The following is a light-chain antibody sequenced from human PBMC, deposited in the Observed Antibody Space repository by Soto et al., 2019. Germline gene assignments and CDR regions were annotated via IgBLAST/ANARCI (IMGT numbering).Light chain of an antibody. CDR1: QSVSNY. CDR3: QQYGSSPT. J-gene: IGKJ5*01. Sequence: EIVLTHSPATLSLSPGERATLSFSSSQSVSNYLAWYQQKPGQAPRLLIYGASSRATGIPDRFSGSGSGTDFTLTISRLEPEDFAVYYCQQYGSSPTFGQGTRLEIK. V-gene: IGKV3-20*01. CDR2: GAS.